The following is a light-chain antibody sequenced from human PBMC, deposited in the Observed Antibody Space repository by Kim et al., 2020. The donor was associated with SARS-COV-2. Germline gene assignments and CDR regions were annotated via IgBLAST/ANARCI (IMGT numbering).Light chain of an antibody. CDR3: QQYDNLPLC. CDR2: DAS. V-gene: IGKV1-33*01. CDR1: QDISNY. J-gene: IGKJ2*03. Sequence: DIQMTQSQSSLSASVGDRVTITCQASQDISNYLNWYQQKPGKAPKLLIYDASNLETGVPSRFSGSGSGTDFTFTISSLQPEDIATYYCQQYDNLPLCFGQGTKLEI.